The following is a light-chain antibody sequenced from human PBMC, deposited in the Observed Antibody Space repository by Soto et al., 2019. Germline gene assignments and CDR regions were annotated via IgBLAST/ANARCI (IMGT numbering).Light chain of an antibody. CDR2: GAS. CDR1: QSVSSY. Sequence: EIVLPQSPATLSLSPGESATLSCRASQSVSSYLAWYQQKPGQATRLLIYGASTRATGIPARFSGSGSGTEFTLNISSLQSEDFAVYYCQQYNNWPITFGQGNDWRL. V-gene: IGKV3D-15*01. J-gene: IGKJ5*01. CDR3: QQYNNWPIT.